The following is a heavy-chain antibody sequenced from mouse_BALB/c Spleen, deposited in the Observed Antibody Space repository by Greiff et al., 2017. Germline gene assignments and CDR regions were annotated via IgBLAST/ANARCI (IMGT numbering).Heavy chain of an antibody. CDR3: ARPYYGNYFAY. Sequence: VQLQQPGAELVRPGVSVKIPCKGSGYTFTDSAMHWVKQSHAKSLEWIGVISTYYGDASYNQKFKGKATMTVDKSSSTAYMELARLTSEDSAIYYCARPYYGNYFAYWGQGTLVTVSA. CDR1: GYTFTDSA. CDR2: ISTYYGDA. D-gene: IGHD2-10*01. J-gene: IGHJ3*01. V-gene: IGHV1S137*01.